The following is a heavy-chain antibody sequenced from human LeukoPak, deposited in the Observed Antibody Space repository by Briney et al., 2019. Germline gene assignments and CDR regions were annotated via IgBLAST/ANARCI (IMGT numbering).Heavy chain of an antibody. CDR3: ATSTYSSSPS. CDR2: INEDASKK. V-gene: IGHV3-7*01. D-gene: IGHD6-6*01. CDR1: GFTFSSYW. Sequence: PGGSLRLSCAASGFTFSSYWMSWVRQAPGKGLEWVANINEDASKKYYVDSVEGRFTISRDDAKNSLYLQMNSLRAEDTAMYYCATSTYSSSPSWGQGTLVTVSS. J-gene: IGHJ5*02.